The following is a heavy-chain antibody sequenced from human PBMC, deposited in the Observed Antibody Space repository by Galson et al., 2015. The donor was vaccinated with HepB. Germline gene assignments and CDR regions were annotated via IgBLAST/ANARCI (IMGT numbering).Heavy chain of an antibody. CDR3: ARGEAWYYDSSGFGGIDY. CDR1: GYSFTSYW. J-gene: IGHJ4*02. CDR2: IYPGDSDT. D-gene: IGHD3-22*01. V-gene: IGHV5-51*01. Sequence: QSGAEVKKPGESLKISCKGSGYSFTSYWIGWVRQMPGKGLEWMGIIYPGDSDTRYSPSFQGQVTISADKSISTAYLQWSSLKASDTAMYYCARGEAWYYDSSGFGGIDYWGQGTLVTVSS.